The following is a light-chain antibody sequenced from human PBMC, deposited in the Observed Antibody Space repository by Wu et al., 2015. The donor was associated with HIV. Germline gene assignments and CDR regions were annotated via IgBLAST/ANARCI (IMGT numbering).Light chain of an antibody. J-gene: IGKJ1*01. CDR1: QDITNS. CDR2: AAS. V-gene: IGKV1-NL1*01. CDR3: QQFYHSPQT. Sequence: DIQMTQSPSSLSASVGDEVTITCRASQDITNSLAWYQHKPGKAPKLLLYAASRLESGVPSRFSSGGSGTDYTLTISNLQPEDFATYYCQQFYHSPQTFGQGTRVDI.